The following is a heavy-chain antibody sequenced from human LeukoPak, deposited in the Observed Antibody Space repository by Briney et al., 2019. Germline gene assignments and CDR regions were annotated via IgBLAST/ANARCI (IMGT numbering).Heavy chain of an antibody. J-gene: IGHJ3*02. CDR3: TRHKWAYCGGDCYSKDAFDI. D-gene: IGHD2-21*02. V-gene: IGHV3-73*01. CDR2: IRSDANSYAT. CDR1: GFTFSGSA. Sequence: GGSLRLSCAASGFTFSGSAMHWVRQASGKGLEWVGRIRSDANSYATAYAASVKGRFTISRDDSKNTAYLQMNSLKTEDTAVYYCTRHKWAYCGGDCYSKDAFDIWGQGTMATVSS.